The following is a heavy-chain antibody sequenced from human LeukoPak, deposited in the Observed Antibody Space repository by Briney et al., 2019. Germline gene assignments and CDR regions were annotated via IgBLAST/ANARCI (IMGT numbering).Heavy chain of an antibody. CDR3: AKDRLTGTTSLYYYYGMDV. J-gene: IGHJ6*02. Sequence: GGSLRLSCAASGFTFSSYAMSWVRQAPGKGLEWVSAISGSGSSTYYADSVRGRFTISRDNSKNTVYLQMKCLRAEDTAVFYCAKDRLTGTTSLYYYYGMDVWGQGTTVTVSS. CDR1: GFTFSSYA. V-gene: IGHV3-23*01. D-gene: IGHD1-7*01. CDR2: ISGSGSST.